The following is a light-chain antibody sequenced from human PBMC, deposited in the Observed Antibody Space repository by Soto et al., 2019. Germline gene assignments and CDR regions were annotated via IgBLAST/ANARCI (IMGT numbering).Light chain of an antibody. J-gene: IGLJ3*02. CDR2: SSN. CDR3: AAWDDDLHVWL. CDR1: DSNIGSTA. V-gene: IGLV1-44*01. Sequence: QSVLTQPPAVSATPGQGVTLSCSGGDSNIGSTAVNWYQQLPGTAPKLLIYSSNQSPSGVPDRISGSKSGTSASLAISGLQSEDEADYYCAAWDDDLHVWLFGGGTKLTVL.